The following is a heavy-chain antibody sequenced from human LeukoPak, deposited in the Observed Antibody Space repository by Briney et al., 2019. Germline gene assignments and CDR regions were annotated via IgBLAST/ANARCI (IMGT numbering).Heavy chain of an antibody. D-gene: IGHD2-21*02. J-gene: IGHJ5*02. CDR3: ARFEAYCGGDCYSYWFDP. Sequence: SETLSLTCAVYGGSFSGYYWSWIRQPPGKGLEWIGEINHSGSTNYNPSLKSRVTISVDTSKNQFSLKLSSVTAADTAVYYCARFEAYCGGDCYSYWFDPWGQGTLVTVSS. CDR1: GGSFSGYY. V-gene: IGHV4-34*01. CDR2: INHSGST.